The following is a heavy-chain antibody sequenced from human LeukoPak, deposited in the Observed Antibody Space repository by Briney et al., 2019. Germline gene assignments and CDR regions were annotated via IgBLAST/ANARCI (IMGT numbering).Heavy chain of an antibody. CDR2: IYYSGIT. J-gene: IGHJ2*01. Sequence: SETLSLTCTVSGGSISTYYWSWIRQPPGKGLEWTGYIYYSGITNYNPSLKSRVTISVDTSKNQFSLKLSSVTAADTAVYYCARENWGVLGLWGRGTLVTVSS. V-gene: IGHV4-59*01. D-gene: IGHD7-27*01. CDR1: GGSISTYY. CDR3: ARENWGVLGL.